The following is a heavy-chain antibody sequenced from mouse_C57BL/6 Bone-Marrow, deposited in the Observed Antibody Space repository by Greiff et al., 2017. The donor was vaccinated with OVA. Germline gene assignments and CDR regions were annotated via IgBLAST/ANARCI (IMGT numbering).Heavy chain of an antibody. CDR1: GYTFTSYW. CDR2: IYPGSGST. J-gene: IGHJ1*03. Sequence: QVQLQQPGAELVKPGASVKMSCKASGYTFTSYWITWVKQRPGPGLEWIGDIYPGSGSTNYNEKFKSKATLTVDTSSSTAYMQLSSLTSEDSAVYYCARGYGSSYYWYFDVWGTGTTVTVSS. CDR3: ARGYGSSYYWYFDV. D-gene: IGHD1-1*01. V-gene: IGHV1-55*01.